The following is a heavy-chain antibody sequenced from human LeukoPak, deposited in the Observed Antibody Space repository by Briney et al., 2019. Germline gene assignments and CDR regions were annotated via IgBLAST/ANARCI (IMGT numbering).Heavy chain of an antibody. D-gene: IGHD3-9*01. J-gene: IGHJ6*03. CDR1: GYTFTGYY. Sequence: ASVKVSCKASGYTFTGYYIHWVRQAPGQGLEWMGWLNPNSGGTNYAQKFQGRVTMTRDTSISTAYMELSRLRSDDTAVYYCARVRDDILTGYRKSYYYYYMDVWGKGTTVTISS. CDR3: ARVRDDILTGYRKSYYYYYMDV. V-gene: IGHV1-2*02. CDR2: LNPNSGGT.